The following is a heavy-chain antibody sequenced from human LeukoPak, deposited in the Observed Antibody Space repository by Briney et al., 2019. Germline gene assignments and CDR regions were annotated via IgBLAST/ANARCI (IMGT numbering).Heavy chain of an antibody. Sequence: ASVNVSCKASGYTFTNYAMHWVRQAPGQRLEWMGWINAGNGNTKYSQKFQGRVTITRDTSASTAYMELSSLRSEDTAVYYCARDASGAYLGYFDPWGQGTLVTVSS. CDR1: GYTFTNYA. CDR2: INAGNGNT. V-gene: IGHV1-3*01. J-gene: IGHJ5*02. CDR3: ARDASGAYLGYFDP. D-gene: IGHD3-16*01.